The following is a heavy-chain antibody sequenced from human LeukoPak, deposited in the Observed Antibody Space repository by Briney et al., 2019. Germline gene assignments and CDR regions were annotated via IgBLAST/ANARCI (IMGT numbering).Heavy chain of an antibody. CDR1: GGSISSSSYY. CDR3: ASLPDIFDLTY. D-gene: IGHD3-9*01. Sequence: PSETLSLTCTVSGGSISSSSYYWGWIRQPPGKGLEWIGSIYYSGSTYYNPSLKSRVTISVDTSKNQFSLKLSSVTAADTAVYYCASLPDIFDLTYWGQGTLVTVPS. V-gene: IGHV4-39*01. CDR2: IYYSGST. J-gene: IGHJ4*02.